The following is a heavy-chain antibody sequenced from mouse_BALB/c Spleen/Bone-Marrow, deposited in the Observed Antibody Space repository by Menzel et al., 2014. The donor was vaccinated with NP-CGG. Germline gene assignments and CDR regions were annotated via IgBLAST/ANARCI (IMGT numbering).Heavy chain of an antibody. CDR2: IYPGNSDT. Sequence: VQLQQSGAVLARPGASVKMSCKASGYSFTSYWMHWVKQRPGQGLEWIGAIYPGNSDTSYNQKFKGKAKLTAVTSASTAYMELSSLTNEDFAVNYSATSHYYSVSRDDDYAMDSWGQGPAVTVSS. D-gene: IGHD1-1*01. V-gene: IGHV1-5*01. J-gene: IGHJ4*01. CDR3: ATSHYYSVSRDDDYAMDS. CDR1: GYSFTSYW.